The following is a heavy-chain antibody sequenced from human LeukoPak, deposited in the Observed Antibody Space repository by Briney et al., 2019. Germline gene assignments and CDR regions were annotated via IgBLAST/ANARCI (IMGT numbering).Heavy chain of an antibody. CDR2: TSSSSSSI. CDR3: ARGRDGYNYYYYYYMDV. Sequence: GGSLRLSCAASGFTFSRNNMNWVRQAPGKGLEWISYTSSSSSSIYYADSVKGRFTISRDNSKNTVFLQMNSLRAEDTAVYYCARGRDGYNYYYYYYMDVRGKGTTVTVSS. CDR1: GFTFSRNN. V-gene: IGHV3-48*01. J-gene: IGHJ6*03. D-gene: IGHD5-24*01.